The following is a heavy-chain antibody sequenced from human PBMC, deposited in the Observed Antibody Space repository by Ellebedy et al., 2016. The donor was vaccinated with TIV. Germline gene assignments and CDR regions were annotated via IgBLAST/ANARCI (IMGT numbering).Heavy chain of an antibody. D-gene: IGHD5-18*01. Sequence: GGSLRLSCAASGFTFRSYDMHWVRQATGKGLEWVSAIGTAGDTYYPGSVKGRFTISRENAKNSLYPQMNSLRAEDTAVYYCARVRFGDTAADYWGQGTLVTVSS. CDR3: ARVRFGDTAADY. J-gene: IGHJ4*02. V-gene: IGHV3-13*01. CDR1: GFTFRSYD. CDR2: IGTAGDT.